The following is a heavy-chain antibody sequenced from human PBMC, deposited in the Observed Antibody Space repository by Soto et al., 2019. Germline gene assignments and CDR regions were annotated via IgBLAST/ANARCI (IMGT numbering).Heavy chain of an antibody. CDR1: GFTFSSYA. D-gene: IGHD6-6*01. V-gene: IGHV3-23*01. CDR2: ISGSGGST. Sequence: GGSLRLSWAASGFTFSSYAMILVRQAPGKGLEWVSAISGSGGSTYYADSVKGRFTISRDNSKNTLYLQMNSLRAEDTAVYYCAKDPPPTYSSSSLVDYWGQGTLVTVSS. J-gene: IGHJ4*02. CDR3: AKDPPPTYSSSSLVDY.